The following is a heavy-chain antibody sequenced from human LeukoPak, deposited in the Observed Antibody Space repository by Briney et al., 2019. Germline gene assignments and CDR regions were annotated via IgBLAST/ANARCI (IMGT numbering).Heavy chain of an antibody. CDR2: ISAYNGNT. CDR1: GYTFTSYG. Sequence: ASVKVSCKASGYTFTSYGISWVRQAPGQGLEWMGWISAYNGNTNYAQKLQGRVTMTTDTPTSTAYMELRSLRSDDTAVYYCARVAGRIAAAGPYYYYYMDVWGKGTTVTISS. D-gene: IGHD6-13*01. CDR3: ARVAGRIAAAGPYYYYYMDV. J-gene: IGHJ6*03. V-gene: IGHV1-18*01.